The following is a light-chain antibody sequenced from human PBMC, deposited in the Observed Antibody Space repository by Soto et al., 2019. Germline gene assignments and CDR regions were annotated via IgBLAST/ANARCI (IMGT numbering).Light chain of an antibody. J-gene: IGKJ1*01. V-gene: IGKV1-5*03. Sequence: DIQMTQSPSTLSASVGDRVTITCRASQSIGSWLAWYQQKPGKAPKLLIYKASSLESGVPSRFSGRGSGTEFTLTISSLQPDDFTTYYCQQYNSYPWTFGKGTKVDIK. CDR2: KAS. CDR3: QQYNSYPWT. CDR1: QSIGSW.